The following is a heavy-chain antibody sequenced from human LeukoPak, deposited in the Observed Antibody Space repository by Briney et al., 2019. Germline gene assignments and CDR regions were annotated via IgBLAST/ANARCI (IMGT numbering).Heavy chain of an antibody. J-gene: IGHJ4*02. CDR2: IKQDGSEK. V-gene: IGHV3-7*01. Sequence: GGALRLSCAVSGFTFSSYWMNWVRQAPGKGLEWVANIKQDGSEKNYVDSVKGRFTISRDNAKSSLFLQMNDLRAEDTAVYYCAKGGRGNGEVYWGQGTLVTVSS. CDR1: GFTFSSYW. CDR3: AKGGRGNGEVY. D-gene: IGHD2-8*01.